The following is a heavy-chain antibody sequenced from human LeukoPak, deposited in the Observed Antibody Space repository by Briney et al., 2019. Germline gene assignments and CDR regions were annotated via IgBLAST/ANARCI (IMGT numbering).Heavy chain of an antibody. J-gene: IGHJ4*02. Sequence: ASVKVSCKASGYTFTSYAMNWVRQAPGQGLEWMGWINTNTGNPTYAQGFTGRFVFSLDTSVSTAYLQISSLKAEDTAVYYCARVVLDGYNFSPFDYWGQGTLVTVSS. V-gene: IGHV7-4-1*02. D-gene: IGHD5-24*01. CDR2: INTNTGNP. CDR1: GYTFTSYA. CDR3: ARVVLDGYNFSPFDY.